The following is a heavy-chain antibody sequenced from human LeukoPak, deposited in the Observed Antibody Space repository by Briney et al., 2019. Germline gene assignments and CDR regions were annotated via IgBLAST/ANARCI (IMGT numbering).Heavy chain of an antibody. J-gene: IGHJ4*02. CDR3: ARLWSGTGCIDY. Sequence: SETLSLTCTVSGYSISSGYYWGWIRPPPGKGLEGIGSIYHSGSTYYNPSLKSRVTISVDTSKNQFSLQLTSVTAADTALYFCARLWSGTGCIDYWGQGTLVTVSS. V-gene: IGHV4-38-2*02. CDR1: GYSISSGYY. CDR2: IYHSGST. D-gene: IGHD3-3*01.